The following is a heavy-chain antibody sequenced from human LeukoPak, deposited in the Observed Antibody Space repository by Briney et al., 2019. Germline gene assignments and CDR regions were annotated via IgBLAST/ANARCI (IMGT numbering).Heavy chain of an antibody. J-gene: IGHJ4*02. V-gene: IGHV1-69*05. CDR2: IIPIFGTA. D-gene: IGHD5-12*01. CDR3: ARVSGYSGYDSTPSH. CDR1: GGAFSSYA. Sequence: ASVKVSCKASGGAFSSYAISWVRQAPGQGLEWMGGIIPIFGTANYAQKFQGRVTITTDESTSTAYMELSSLRSEDTAVAYCARVSGYSGYDSTPSHWGQGTLVTVSS.